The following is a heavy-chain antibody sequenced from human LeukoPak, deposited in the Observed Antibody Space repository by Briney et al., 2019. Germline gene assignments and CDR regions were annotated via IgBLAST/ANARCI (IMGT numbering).Heavy chain of an antibody. V-gene: IGHV3-48*01. CDR1: GFTFSSYS. CDR3: AKDPAYYYDSSGPYYFDY. Sequence: PGGSLRLSCAASGFTFSSYSMNWVRQAPGKGLEWVSYISSSSSTIYYADSVKGRFTISRDNSKNTLYLQMNSLRAEDTAVYYCAKDPAYYYDSSGPYYFDYWGQGTLVTVSS. J-gene: IGHJ4*02. D-gene: IGHD3-22*01. CDR2: ISSSSSTI.